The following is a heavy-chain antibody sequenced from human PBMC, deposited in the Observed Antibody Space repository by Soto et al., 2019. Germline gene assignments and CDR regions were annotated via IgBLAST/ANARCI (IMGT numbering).Heavy chain of an antibody. Sequence: RASVKVSCKASGYTFTSYGISWVRQAPGQGLEWMGWISAYNGNTNYAQKLQGRVTMTTDTSTSTAYMELRSLRSDDTAVYYCAREPDIVVVPAAIFGYYYGMDVWGQGTTVTVSS. J-gene: IGHJ6*02. CDR2: ISAYNGNT. CDR1: GYTFTSYG. V-gene: IGHV1-18*01. CDR3: AREPDIVVVPAAIFGYYYGMDV. D-gene: IGHD2-2*02.